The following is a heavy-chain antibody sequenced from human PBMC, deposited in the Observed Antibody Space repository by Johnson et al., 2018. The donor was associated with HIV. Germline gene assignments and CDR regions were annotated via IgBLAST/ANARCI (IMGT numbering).Heavy chain of an antibody. CDR2: IRYDGSNK. V-gene: IGHV3-30*02. J-gene: IGHJ3*02. Sequence: VQLVESGGGVVQPGGSLRLSCAASGFTFSSYGMHWVRPAPGKGLEWVAFIRYDGSNKYYADSVKGRFTISRDNSKNTLYVEMNSLRAEDTAVYYCARDQGSGWYSPHAFDIWGQGTMVTVSS. CDR3: ARDQGSGWYSPHAFDI. D-gene: IGHD6-19*01. CDR1: GFTFSSYG.